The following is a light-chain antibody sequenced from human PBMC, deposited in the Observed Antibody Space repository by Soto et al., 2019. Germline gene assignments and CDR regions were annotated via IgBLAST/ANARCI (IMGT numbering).Light chain of an antibody. CDR3: CSYAGNNNLI. CDR1: SSDVGGYKY. Sequence: QSALTQPPSASGSPGQSVTISCTGTSSDVGGYKYVSWYQQHPGKAPKLMIYKVSKRPSGVPDRFSGSKSGNTASLTVSGLQAEDEAAYYCCSYAGNNNLIFGGGTKLTVL. CDR2: KVS. V-gene: IGLV2-8*01. J-gene: IGLJ2*01.